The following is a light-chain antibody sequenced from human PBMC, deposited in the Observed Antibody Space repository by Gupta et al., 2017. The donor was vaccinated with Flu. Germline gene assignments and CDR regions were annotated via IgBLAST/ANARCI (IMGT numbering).Light chain of an antibody. Sequence: DIVMTQTPDPLSVSLSARATINFKSSQSLLYSSNNKNYLAWYQQKPGQPPKLLIHWASTRHSGVPDRFSGSGSGTDFTLTISSLQAEDVAVYYCQQFYTTPLAFGHGTKVDIK. J-gene: IGKJ3*01. CDR2: WAS. CDR1: QSLLYSSNNKNY. V-gene: IGKV4-1*01. CDR3: QQFYTTPLA.